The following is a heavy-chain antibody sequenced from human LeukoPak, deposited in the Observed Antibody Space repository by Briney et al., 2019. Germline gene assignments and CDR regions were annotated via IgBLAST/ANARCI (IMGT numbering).Heavy chain of an antibody. D-gene: IGHD3-22*01. CDR3: AKAAYYYDSSGYSRLDGAFDI. V-gene: IGHV3-30*18. CDR2: ISYDGSNK. CDR1: GFTFSSYG. J-gene: IGHJ3*02. Sequence: PGGSLRLSCAASGFTFSSYGMHWVRQAPGKGLEWVAVISYDGSNKYYADSVKGRFTISRDNAKNSLYLQMNSLRAEDTAVYYCAKAAYYYDSSGYSRLDGAFDIWGQGTMVTVSS.